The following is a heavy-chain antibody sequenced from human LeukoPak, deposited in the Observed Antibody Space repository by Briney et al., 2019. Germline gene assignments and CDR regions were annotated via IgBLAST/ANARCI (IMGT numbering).Heavy chain of an antibody. CDR3: ARDFDRRTRKIGRDSLYYYYYYMDV. V-gene: IGHV3-21*01. CDR1: GFTFSRHS. D-gene: IGHD3-9*01. J-gene: IGHJ6*03. Sequence: TGGSLRLSCAASGFTFSRHSINWVRQAPGKGLEWVSSISSSSSYIYYADSVKGRFTISRDNAKNSLYLQMNSLRAEDTAVYYCARDFDRRTRKIGRDSLYYYYYYMDVWGKGTTVTVSS. CDR2: ISSSSSYI.